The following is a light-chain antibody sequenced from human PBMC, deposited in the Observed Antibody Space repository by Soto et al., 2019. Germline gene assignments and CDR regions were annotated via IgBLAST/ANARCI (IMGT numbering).Light chain of an antibody. CDR3: QQSFNTPKYT. CDR2: GAS. Sequence: DIRMTQCPSSLSASGGDIVTITCRASQSISNYLNWYQQKPGKAPRLLIYGASSLQSGVPSRFSGSGSGTDFTLSTSSLQPEDLATYYCQQSFNTPKYTFGQGTKVDIK. J-gene: IGKJ2*01. V-gene: IGKV1-39*01. CDR1: QSISNY.